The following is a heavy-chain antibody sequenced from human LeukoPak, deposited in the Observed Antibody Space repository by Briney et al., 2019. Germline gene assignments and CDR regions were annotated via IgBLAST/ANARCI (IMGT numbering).Heavy chain of an antibody. CDR3: ARDLHSGAYTFDY. CDR1: GFSVSSFS. CDR2: ISGSGGDI. D-gene: IGHD1-26*01. J-gene: IGHJ4*02. V-gene: IGHV3-48*02. Sequence: GGSLTLSCPASGFSVSSFSLNWVRRAPGPGLGWVSYISGSGGDIHYADSVKGRFTISRNNAKNSLYLQMTSLRDEDTAVYYCARDLHSGAYTFDYWGQGTLVTVSS.